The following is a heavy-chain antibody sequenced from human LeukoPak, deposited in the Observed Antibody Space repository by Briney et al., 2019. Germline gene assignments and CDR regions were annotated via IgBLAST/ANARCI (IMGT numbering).Heavy chain of an antibody. CDR1: GGPISSSSYY. Sequence: SETLSLTCTVSGGPISSSSYYWGWVRQPPGKGLEWVGSIYYSGSTYYNPSLKSRVTISVDTSKNQFSLKLSSVTAADTAVYYCARVVIRFFDYWGQGTLVTVSS. D-gene: IGHD3-22*01. V-gene: IGHV4-39*07. J-gene: IGHJ4*02. CDR2: IYYSGST. CDR3: ARVVIRFFDY.